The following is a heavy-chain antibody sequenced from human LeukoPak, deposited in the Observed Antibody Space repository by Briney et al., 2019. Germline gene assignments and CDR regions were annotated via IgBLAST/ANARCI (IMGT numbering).Heavy chain of an antibody. CDR3: AKPIYADAFDI. Sequence: PGGSLRLSCVASGFIFNDYEMNWVRQAPGKGLEWVSAISGSGGSTYYADSVKGRFTISRDNSKNTLYLQMNSLRAEDTAVYYCAKPIYADAFDIWGQGTMVTVSS. D-gene: IGHD2/OR15-2a*01. V-gene: IGHV3-23*01. CDR1: GFIFNDYE. J-gene: IGHJ3*02. CDR2: ISGSGGST.